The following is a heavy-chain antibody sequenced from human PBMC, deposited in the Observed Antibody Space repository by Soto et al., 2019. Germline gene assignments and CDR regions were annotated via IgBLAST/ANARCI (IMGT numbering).Heavy chain of an antibody. CDR3: GPVAADSRYYYYGMDV. D-gene: IGHD2-15*01. Sequence: SETLSLTCAVYGGSFSGYYWSWTRQPPGKGLEWIGEINHSGSTNYNPSLKSRVTISVDTSKNQFSLKLSSVTAADTAVYYCGPVAADSRYYYYGMDVWGQGTTVTVSS. CDR1: GGSFSGYY. V-gene: IGHV4-34*01. J-gene: IGHJ6*02. CDR2: INHSGST.